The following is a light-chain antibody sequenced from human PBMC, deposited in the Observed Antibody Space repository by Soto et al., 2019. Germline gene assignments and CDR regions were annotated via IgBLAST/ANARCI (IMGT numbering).Light chain of an antibody. V-gene: IGLV1-51*01. J-gene: IGLJ1*01. CDR1: SSNIGGNS. Sequence: QSVLKQPPSVSAAPGQKVTISCSGSSSNIGGNSVSWYQQLPGTAPKLLIYDDNKRPSGIPDRFSGSKSGTSATLGITGFHSGDEADYYCGSWDSSLSAYVFGTGTKGTVL. CDR2: DDN. CDR3: GSWDSSLSAYV.